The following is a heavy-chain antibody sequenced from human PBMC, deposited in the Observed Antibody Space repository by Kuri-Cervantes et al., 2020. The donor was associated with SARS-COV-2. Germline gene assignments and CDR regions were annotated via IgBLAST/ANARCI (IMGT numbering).Heavy chain of an antibody. CDR1: GGSISSHY. D-gene: IGHD3-3*01. J-gene: IGHJ6*03. CDR3: ARDRRVVIGGGGLAGYMDV. Sequence: SETLSLTCTVSGGSISSHYWSWIRQPPGKGLEWIGYIYYSGSTNYNPSLKSRATISVDTSKNQFSLKLSSVTAADTAVYYCARDRRVVIGGGGLAGYMDVWGKGTTVTVSS. CDR2: IYYSGST. V-gene: IGHV4-59*11.